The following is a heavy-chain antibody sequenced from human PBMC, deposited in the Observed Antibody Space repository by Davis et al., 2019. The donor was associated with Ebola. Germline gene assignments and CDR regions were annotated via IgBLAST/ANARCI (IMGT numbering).Heavy chain of an antibody. V-gene: IGHV4-34*01. Sequence: MPSETLSLTCAVYGGSFSGYYCSWIRQPPRKGLEWTGEINHSGSTNYNPSLKSRVTISVDTSKNQFSLKLSSVTAADTAVYYCARGPGWLYYYYGMDVWGQGTTVTVSS. CDR2: INHSGST. J-gene: IGHJ6*02. D-gene: IGHD5-12*01. CDR3: ARGPGWLYYYYGMDV. CDR1: GGSFSGYY.